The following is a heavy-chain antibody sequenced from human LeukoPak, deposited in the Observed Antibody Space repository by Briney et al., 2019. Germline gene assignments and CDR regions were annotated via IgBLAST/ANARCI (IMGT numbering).Heavy chain of an antibody. CDR2: IGSGADL. CDR3: AKDWTPHNRVYDCLDA. D-gene: IGHD3-16*01. Sequence: GWSLRLSCVGSGFAFGVHAMSWVRQAPGKGPEWVATIGSGADLFYAESVKGRFTISRDDPRNTVWLQMNSLRAEDTALYYCAKDWTPHNRVYDCLDAWGQGTQVTVSS. CDR1: GFAFGVHA. V-gene: IGHV3-23*01. J-gene: IGHJ5*02.